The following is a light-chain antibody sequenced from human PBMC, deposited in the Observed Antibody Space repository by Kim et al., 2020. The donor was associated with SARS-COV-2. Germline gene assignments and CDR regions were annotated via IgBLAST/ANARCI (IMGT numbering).Light chain of an antibody. Sequence: SSELTQDPAVSVALGQTVRITCQGDSLRTYYASWYRQKPGQAPVLVIYDENNRPSGIPDRFSASSSGNTASLTITGAQAEDEADYYCNSRDSSGNSYFFGTGTNVTVL. CDR1: SLRTYY. CDR2: DEN. J-gene: IGLJ1*01. V-gene: IGLV3-19*01. CDR3: NSRDSSGNSYF.